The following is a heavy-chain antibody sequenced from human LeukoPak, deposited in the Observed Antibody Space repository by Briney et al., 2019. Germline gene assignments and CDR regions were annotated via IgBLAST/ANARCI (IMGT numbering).Heavy chain of an antibody. V-gene: IGHV4-59*01. CDR3: AREAGGFDY. CDR2: IHYSGTT. CDR1: GASISSSY. Sequence: PSETLFLTCTVSGASISSSYWSWLRQPPGKGLEWMGYIHYSGTTNYSPSLKSRVTISLDTSKNQFSLKVDSVTAADTAVYYCAREAGGFDYWGQGTLVTVSS. D-gene: IGHD3-10*01. J-gene: IGHJ4*02.